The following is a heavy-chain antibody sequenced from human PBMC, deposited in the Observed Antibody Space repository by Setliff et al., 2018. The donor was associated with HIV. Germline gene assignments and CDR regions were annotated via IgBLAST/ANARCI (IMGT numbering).Heavy chain of an antibody. Sequence: PSETLSLTCTVSGGSITGYFWNWIRQSPGKGLEWIGYIYYNGNTNYNLTLNSRGTISVDTSRNQFSLKLTSVTAADTAVYYCAREIYGGNSRPFDYWGQGTQVTVSS. V-gene: IGHV4-59*01. CDR3: AREIYGGNSRPFDY. CDR2: IYYNGNT. D-gene: IGHD4-17*01. CDR1: GGSITGYF. J-gene: IGHJ4*02.